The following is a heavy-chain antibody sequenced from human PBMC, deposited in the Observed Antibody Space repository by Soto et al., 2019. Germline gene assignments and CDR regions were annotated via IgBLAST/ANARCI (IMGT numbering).Heavy chain of an antibody. CDR2: VRSDGDTT. CDR1: GFTFSRYG. V-gene: IGHV3-23*01. CDR3: AKGKGVGATPDGANC. J-gene: IGHJ4*02. Sequence: EVQVLESGGGLVQPGGSLRLSCAASGFTFSRYGMNWVRQAPGKGLEWVSGVRSDGDTTYNADSVMGRFTVSRDNFKNTVDLQMNSLRVEDTAVYYWAKGKGVGATPDGANCWGQGTLVSVSS. D-gene: IGHD1-26*01.